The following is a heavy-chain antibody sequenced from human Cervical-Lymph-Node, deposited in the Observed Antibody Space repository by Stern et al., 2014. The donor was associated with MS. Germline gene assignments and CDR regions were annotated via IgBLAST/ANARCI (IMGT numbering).Heavy chain of an antibody. V-gene: IGHV5-51*03. Sequence: EVQLVESGTEVKKPGGSLKISCKGSGYSFSNYWIGWVRQMPGKGLEWIGIIYPGDSDTRYSPSFQGQVTISADKSINTAYLQWSSLKASDTAIYYCATAPPRGYTYGNFDYWGQGTLVTVSS. CDR3: ATAPPRGYTYGNFDY. CDR2: IYPGDSDT. J-gene: IGHJ4*02. CDR1: GYSFSNYW. D-gene: IGHD5-18*01.